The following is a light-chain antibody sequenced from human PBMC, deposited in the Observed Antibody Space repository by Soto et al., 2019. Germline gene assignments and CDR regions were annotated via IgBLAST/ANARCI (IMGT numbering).Light chain of an antibody. CDR3: ATLDDSLNGFDV. Sequence: QSVLTQPPSASGTSGQGVTISCSGSTSNIGSNYVYWYQKLPGKDPTLLIYRNNQRPAGVPDRFSGSKSGTSASLPIIGLRSAHEADYFFATLDDSLNGFDVFGTGTKPTVL. J-gene: IGLJ1*01. CDR1: TSNIGSNY. V-gene: IGLV1-47*01. CDR2: RNN.